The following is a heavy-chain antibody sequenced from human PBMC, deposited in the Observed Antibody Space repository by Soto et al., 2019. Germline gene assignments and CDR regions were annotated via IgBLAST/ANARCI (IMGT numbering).Heavy chain of an antibody. V-gene: IGHV3-23*01. CDR3: ARINRRYYYDSSGYYSDY. CDR2: ISGSGGST. J-gene: IGHJ4*02. Sequence: GGSLRLSCAASGFTFSTYAMSWVRQAPGKGLEWVSGISGSGGSTYYADSVKGRFTISRDNSKNTLYLQMNSLRAEDTAVYYCARINRRYYYDSSGYYSDYWGQGTLVTVSS. CDR1: GFTFSTYA. D-gene: IGHD3-22*01.